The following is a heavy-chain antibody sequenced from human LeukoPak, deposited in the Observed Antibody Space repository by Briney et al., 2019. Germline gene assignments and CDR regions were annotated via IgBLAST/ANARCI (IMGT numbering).Heavy chain of an antibody. V-gene: IGHV3-48*04. CDR3: ASNDFWSGYVFVV. D-gene: IGHD3-3*01. Sequence: GGSLRLSCAASGFTFSSYSMKWVRQAPGKGLEWVSYISSSSSIIYYADSVKGRFTISRDNAKNSLYLQMNSLRAEDAAVYYCASNDFWSGYVFVVWGQGTLVTVSS. CDR1: GFTFSSYS. J-gene: IGHJ4*02. CDR2: ISSSSSII.